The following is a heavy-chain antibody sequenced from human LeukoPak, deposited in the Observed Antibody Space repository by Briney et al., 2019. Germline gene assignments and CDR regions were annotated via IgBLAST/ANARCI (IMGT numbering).Heavy chain of an antibody. J-gene: IGHJ4*02. V-gene: IGHV3-48*03. CDR2: ISRSGSTI. Sequence: GGSLRLSCAASGFTFSSYAMSWVRQAPGKGLEWVSYISRSGSTIYYADSVKGRFTISRDNAKNSLYLQMISLRAEDTAVYYCAGIVATIMDYWGQGTLVTVSS. CDR1: GFTFSSYA. CDR3: AGIVATIMDY. D-gene: IGHD5-12*01.